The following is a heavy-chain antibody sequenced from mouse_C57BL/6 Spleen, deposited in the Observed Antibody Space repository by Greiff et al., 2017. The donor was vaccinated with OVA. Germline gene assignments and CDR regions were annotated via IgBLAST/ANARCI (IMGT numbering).Heavy chain of an antibody. J-gene: IGHJ4*01. CDR1: GYTFTSYW. CDR3: ARSGDYDVFYAMDY. V-gene: IGHV1-55*01. D-gene: IGHD2-4*01. Sequence: VKLQQPGAELVKPGASVKMSCKASGYTFTSYWITWVKQRPGQGLEWIGDIYPGSGSTNYNEKFKSKATLTVDTSSSTAYMQLSSLTSEDSAVYYCARSGDYDVFYAMDYWGQGTSVTVSS. CDR2: IYPGSGST.